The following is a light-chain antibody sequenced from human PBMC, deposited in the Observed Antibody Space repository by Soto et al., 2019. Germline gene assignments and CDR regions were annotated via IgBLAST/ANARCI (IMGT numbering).Light chain of an antibody. CDR1: QSIASS. Sequence: MTVYPSSRSVSVRDRVTISFRASQSIASSLNWYQQKPGKAPKLLIYAASSLQTGVPSRFSGGGSGTDFTLTISSLQPEDFATYYCQQSYSTPWTSGQGTKVDIK. CDR2: AAS. V-gene: IGKV1-39*01. CDR3: QQSYSTPWT. J-gene: IGKJ1*01.